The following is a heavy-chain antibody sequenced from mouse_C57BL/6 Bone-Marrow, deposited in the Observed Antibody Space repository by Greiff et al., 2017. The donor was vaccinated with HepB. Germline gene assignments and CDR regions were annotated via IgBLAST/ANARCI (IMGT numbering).Heavy chain of an antibody. V-gene: IGHV5-4*01. CDR2: ISDGGSYT. D-gene: IGHD1-1*01. J-gene: IGHJ4*01. Sequence: EVKLVESGGGLVKPGGSLKLSCAASGFTFSSYAMSWVRQTTEKRLEWVATISDGGSYTYYPDNVKGRFTISRDNAKNNLYLQMSHLKSEDTAMYYCAREAITTVVDYWGQGTSVTVSS. CDR3: AREAITTVVDY. CDR1: GFTFSSYA.